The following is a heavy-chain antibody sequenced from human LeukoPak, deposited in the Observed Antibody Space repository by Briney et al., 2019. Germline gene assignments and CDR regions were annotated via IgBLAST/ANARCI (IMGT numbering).Heavy chain of an antibody. V-gene: IGHV3-30*02. Sequence: GGSLRLSCAASGFSFSNYGMHWVRQAPGKGLEWVAFIRFDGTDEFYADSVKGRFTISRDNAKNSLYLQMNSLRAEDTAVYYCAELGITMIGGVWGKGTTVTISS. CDR2: IRFDGTDE. CDR3: AELGITMIGGV. D-gene: IGHD3-10*02. J-gene: IGHJ6*04. CDR1: GFSFSNYG.